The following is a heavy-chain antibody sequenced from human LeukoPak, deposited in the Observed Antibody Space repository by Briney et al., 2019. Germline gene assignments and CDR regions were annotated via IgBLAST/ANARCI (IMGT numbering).Heavy chain of an antibody. CDR2: IKQDGSEK. CDR1: GFIFSSYW. CDR3: ARVFNWNSRGGHYFDY. V-gene: IGHV3-7*01. Sequence: GSLRLSCAASGFIFSSYWMSWVRQAPGKGLEWVANIKQDGSEKYYVDSVKGRFTISRDNAKNSLYLQMNSLRAEDTAVYYCARVFNWNSRGGHYFDYWGQGTLVTVSS. J-gene: IGHJ4*02. D-gene: IGHD1-7*01.